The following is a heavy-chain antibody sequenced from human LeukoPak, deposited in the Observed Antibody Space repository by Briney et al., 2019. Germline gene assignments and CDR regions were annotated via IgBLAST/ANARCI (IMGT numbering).Heavy chain of an antibody. CDR1: VYTFTSYE. CDR2: MNPNSVNT. V-gene: IGHV1-8*01. Sequence: ASVTVSCTASVYTFTSYEINWVRQVTRQPREGMGWMNPNSVNTGYAQKFQGRVTMTRNTSISTAYMELSSLRSEDTAVYYCAKIHYDFWSGYNRGYYYYYYMDVWGKGTTVTVSS. J-gene: IGHJ6*03. D-gene: IGHD3-3*01. CDR3: AKIHYDFWSGYNRGYYYYYYMDV.